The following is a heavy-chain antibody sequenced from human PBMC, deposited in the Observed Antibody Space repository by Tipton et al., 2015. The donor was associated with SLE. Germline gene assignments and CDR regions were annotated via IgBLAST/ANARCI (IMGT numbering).Heavy chain of an antibody. CDR1: NGSISSSPYY. CDR3: ARGPGYYMDV. J-gene: IGHJ6*03. V-gene: IGHV4-39*07. Sequence: TLSLTCTVSNGSISSSPYYWGWIRQSPGKGLEWVGSIYYSGSTYYNPSLKSRVTISVDTSRNQCSLNLTSVTAADAAVYYCARGPGYYMDVWGKGTTVTVSS. CDR2: IYYSGST.